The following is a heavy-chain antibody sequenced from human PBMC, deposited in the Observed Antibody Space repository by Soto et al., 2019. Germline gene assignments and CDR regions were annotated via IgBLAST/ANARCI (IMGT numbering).Heavy chain of an antibody. CDR1: GGSLTGYY. V-gene: IGHV4-34*01. CDR2: IKDGGIT. Sequence: QVQLQQWGAGLLKPSETLSLTCAVNGGSLTGYYWSWIRQPPGKGLEWIGEIKDGGITNYSPSLRGRATISSDTSNNQFSLTLNSVTAADTAVYYCARGQEGIVSTHWDQGALVTVSS. CDR3: ARGQEGIVSTH. D-gene: IGHD5-12*01. J-gene: IGHJ4*02.